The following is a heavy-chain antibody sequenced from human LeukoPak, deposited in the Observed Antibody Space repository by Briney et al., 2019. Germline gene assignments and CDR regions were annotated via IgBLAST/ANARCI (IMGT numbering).Heavy chain of an antibody. J-gene: IGHJ4*02. CDR3: ASSIAAAVDY. CDR1: GFTSSDHY. Sequence: GGSLRLSCAASGFTSSDHYMDWVRQDPGKGLEWVGRTRNKPDSYTTDYAASVKGRFTISRDDSKNSLYLQMNSLKTEDTAVYYCASSIAAAVDYWGQGTLVTVSS. V-gene: IGHV3-72*01. D-gene: IGHD6-13*01. CDR2: TRNKPDSYTT.